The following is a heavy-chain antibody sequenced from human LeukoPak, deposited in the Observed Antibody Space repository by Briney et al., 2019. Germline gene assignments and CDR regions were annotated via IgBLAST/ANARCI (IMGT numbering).Heavy chain of an antibody. J-gene: IGHJ3*02. CDR1: GGSISSGGYY. CDR3: ARCRIAGAPIAAVDI. Sequence: SETLSLTCTVSGGSISSGGYYWSWIRQPPGKGLEWIGYIYHSGSTYYNPSLKSRVTISVDRSKNQFSLKLSSVTAADTAVYYCARCRIAGAPIAAVDIWGQGTMVTVSS. CDR2: IYHSGST. V-gene: IGHV4-30-2*01. D-gene: IGHD6-19*01.